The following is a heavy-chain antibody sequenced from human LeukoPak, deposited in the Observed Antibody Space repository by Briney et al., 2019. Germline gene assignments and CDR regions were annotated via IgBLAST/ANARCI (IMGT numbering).Heavy chain of an antibody. J-gene: IGHJ5*02. CDR3: ARTSTPGGWFDP. V-gene: IGHV4-61*01. CDR1: PGFVSSGSYY. Sequence: SETLSLTCTVSPGFVSSGSYYWSWIRQPPGKGLEWIGCIYHSGSTKYNPSLKSRVIISIDTSTDQFSLKLNSVTAADTAVYYCARTSTPGGWFDPWGQGTLVTVSS. D-gene: IGHD2-2*01. CDR2: IYHSGST.